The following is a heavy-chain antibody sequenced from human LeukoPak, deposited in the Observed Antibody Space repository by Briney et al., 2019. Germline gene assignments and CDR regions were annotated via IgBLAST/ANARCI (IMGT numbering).Heavy chain of an antibody. Sequence: PGGSLRLSCAVSGFTFSSYSMSWVRQAPGKGLEWVSSTSSSGTYKYYADSVKGRFTISRDNAKNSLYLQMNSLRAEDTAVYYCAKGKDSVAGATNDYWGQGTLVTVSS. CDR2: TSSSGTYK. D-gene: IGHD6-19*01. CDR1: GFTFSSYS. CDR3: AKGKDSVAGATNDY. V-gene: IGHV3-21*01. J-gene: IGHJ4*02.